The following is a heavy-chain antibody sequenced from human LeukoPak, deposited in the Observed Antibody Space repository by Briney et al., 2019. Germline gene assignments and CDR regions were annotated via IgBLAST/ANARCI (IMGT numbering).Heavy chain of an antibody. CDR3: ARDQGWFDP. V-gene: IGHV3-7*01. CDR1: GFTFSSYW. Sequence: GGSLRLSRAASGFTFSSYWMSLVRQAPGKGLEWVADIKQDGSEKYYVDSVKGRFTISRDNAKNSVYLQMNSLRAEDTAVYYCARDQGWFDPWGQGTLVTVSS. CDR2: IKQDGSEK. J-gene: IGHJ5*02.